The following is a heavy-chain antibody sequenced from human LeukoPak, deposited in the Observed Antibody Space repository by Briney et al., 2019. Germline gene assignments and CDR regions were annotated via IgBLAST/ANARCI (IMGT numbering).Heavy chain of an antibody. J-gene: IGHJ6*02. CDR1: GCSLSSSSYY. V-gene: IGHV3-11*05. CDR2: ISSSSYT. Sequence: LSLTCTVSGCSLSSSSYYWRWIRQAPGKGLEWVSYISSSSYTNYADSVKGRFTISRDNAKNSLYLQMNSLRVEDTAVYYCARDGRPPITGYYYGMDVWGQGTTVTVSS. CDR3: ARDGRPPITGYYYGMDV. D-gene: IGHD5-12*01.